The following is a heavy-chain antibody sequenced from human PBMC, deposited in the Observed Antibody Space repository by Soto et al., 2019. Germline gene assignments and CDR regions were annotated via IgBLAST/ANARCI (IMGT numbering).Heavy chain of an antibody. CDR2: IYPSDSDT. CDR1: GYSFSSYW. J-gene: IGHJ4*02. D-gene: IGHD2-21*02. V-gene: IGHV5-51*01. Sequence: GESLKISCKASGYSFSSYWIGWVRQMPGKGLEWMGIIYPSDSDTRYGPSFQGQVTISVDKSISTAYLQWSSLKASDTAMYYCAVRVVTVTVAPTYFDYWGQGTQVTV. CDR3: AVRVVTVTVAPTYFDY.